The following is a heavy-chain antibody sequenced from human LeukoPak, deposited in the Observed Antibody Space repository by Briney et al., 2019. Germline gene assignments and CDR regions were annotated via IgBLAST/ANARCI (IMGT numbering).Heavy chain of an antibody. CDR3: AKVKRAFVVVPAASYYFDY. D-gene: IGHD2-2*01. CDR2: ISGSGGST. Sequence: GGSLRLSCAASGFTFSSYAMSWVRQAPGKGLEWVSAISGSGGSTYYADSVKGRFTISRDNSKNTLYLQRNSRRAEDTAVYYCAKVKRAFVVVPAASYYFDYWGQGTLVTVSS. J-gene: IGHJ4*02. V-gene: IGHV3-23*01. CDR1: GFTFSSYA.